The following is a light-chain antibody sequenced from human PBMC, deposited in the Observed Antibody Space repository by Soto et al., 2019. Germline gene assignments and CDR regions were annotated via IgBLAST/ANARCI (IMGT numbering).Light chain of an antibody. V-gene: IGKV1-17*01. CDR3: LQHNSYPFT. Sequence: DIQMTQSPSSLSASVGDRVTITCRASQSISSYLSWYQQKPGEAPKLLIYAASSLQSGVPSRFSGVGSGTEFTLTISSLQPEDFATYYCLQHNSYPFTLAKGTRLEIK. CDR2: AAS. J-gene: IGKJ5*01. CDR1: QSISSY.